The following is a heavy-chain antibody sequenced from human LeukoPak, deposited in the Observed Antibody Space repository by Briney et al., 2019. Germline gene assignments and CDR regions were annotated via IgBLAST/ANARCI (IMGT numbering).Heavy chain of an antibody. CDR2: ISSSSSYM. J-gene: IGHJ4*02. Sequence: GGSLRLSCAASGFTFSSYSMNWVRQAPGKGLEWVSSISSSSSYMYYADSVKGRFTISRDNAKNSLYLQMNSLRAEDTAVYYCAREHYYDSGGYGYWGQGTLVTVSS. V-gene: IGHV3-21*01. D-gene: IGHD3-22*01. CDR1: GFTFSSYS. CDR3: AREHYYDSGGYGY.